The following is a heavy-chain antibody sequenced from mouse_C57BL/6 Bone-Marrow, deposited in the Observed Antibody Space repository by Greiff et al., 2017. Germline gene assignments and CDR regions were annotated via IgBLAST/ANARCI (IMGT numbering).Heavy chain of an antibody. CDR3: ARPYGSSYEAMDY. CDR1: GFTFSDYG. D-gene: IGHD1-1*01. J-gene: IGHJ4*01. V-gene: IGHV5-17*01. Sequence: DVQLVESGGGLVKPGGSLKLSCAASGFTFSDYGMHWVRQAPEKGLEWVAYISSGSSTIYYADTVKGRFTISRDNAKNTLFLQMTSLRSEDTAMYYCARPYGSSYEAMDYWGQGTSVTVSS. CDR2: ISSGSSTI.